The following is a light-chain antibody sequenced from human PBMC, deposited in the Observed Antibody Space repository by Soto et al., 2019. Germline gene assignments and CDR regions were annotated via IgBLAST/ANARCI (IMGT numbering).Light chain of an antibody. CDR1: QSVSSSY. V-gene: IGKV3-20*01. Sequence: EIVLTQSPGTLSLSPGERATLSCRTSQSVSSSYLAWYQQKPGQAPRLLIYGASSRATGIPDRFSGSGSGTDFTLTISRLEPEDFEVYYCQQYGRSWWTFGQGTKVEI. J-gene: IGKJ1*01. CDR2: GAS. CDR3: QQYGRSWWT.